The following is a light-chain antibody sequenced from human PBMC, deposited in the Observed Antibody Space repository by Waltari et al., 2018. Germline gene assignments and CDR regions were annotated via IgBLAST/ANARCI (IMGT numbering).Light chain of an antibody. CDR2: LGS. CDR1: QSLLHSNGYYY. J-gene: IGKJ5*01. V-gene: IGKV2-28*01. CDR3: MQSLQTRS. Sequence: DIVMTQSPLSLPVTPGEPASIPCRSSQSLLHSNGYYYLDWYLQKPGQSPQVLIYLGSNRASGVPDRFSGSGSGTDFTLKISRVEAEDVGVYYCMQSLQTRSFGQGTRLEIK.